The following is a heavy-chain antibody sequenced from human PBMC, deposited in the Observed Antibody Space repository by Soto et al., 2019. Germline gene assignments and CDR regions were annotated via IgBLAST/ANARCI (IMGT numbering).Heavy chain of an antibody. CDR2: TNAANGDT. CDR3: VRRHVSATGIDWFDP. J-gene: IGHJ5*02. D-gene: IGHD6-13*01. V-gene: IGHV1-3*01. CDR1: GYTFTSYG. Sequence: GASVKVSCKASGYTFTSYGIHWVRQAPGQRLEWMGWTNAANGDTKYSPKFQGRVTITRDTSASTAYMELSSLRSEDTAVYYCVRRHVSATGIDWFDPRGQGTLVTVSS.